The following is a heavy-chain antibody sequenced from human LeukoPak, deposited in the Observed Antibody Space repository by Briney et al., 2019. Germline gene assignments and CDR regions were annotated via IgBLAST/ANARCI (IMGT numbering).Heavy chain of an antibody. CDR2: IKQDATEK. V-gene: IGHV3-7*05. CDR1: GFSFSSYW. Sequence: GGSLRLSCAASGFSFSSYWMIWVRQAPGKGLEWVATIKQDATEKYYVDSVKGRFTISRDNAKNSLYLQMSSLRDEDTAVYYCARGNVIMVYAYYWGQGTLVTVSS. CDR3: ARGNVIMVYAYY. D-gene: IGHD2-8*01. J-gene: IGHJ4*02.